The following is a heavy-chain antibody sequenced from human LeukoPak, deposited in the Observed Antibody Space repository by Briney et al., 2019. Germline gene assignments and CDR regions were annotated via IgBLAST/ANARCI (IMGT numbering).Heavy chain of an antibody. CDR1: GFTFSSYG. CDR3: AKEADGSGMGGYGMDV. J-gene: IGHJ6*02. V-gene: IGHV3-30*18. CDR2: ISYDGSNK. D-gene: IGHD3-10*01. Sequence: GRSLRLSCAAPGFTFSSYGMHWVRQAPGKGLEWVAVISYDGSNKYYADSVKGRFTISRDNSKNTLYLQMNSLRAEDTAVYYCAKEADGSGMGGYGMDVWGQGTTVTVSS.